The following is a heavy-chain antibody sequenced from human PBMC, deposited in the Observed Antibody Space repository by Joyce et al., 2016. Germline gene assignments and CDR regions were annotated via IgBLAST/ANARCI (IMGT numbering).Heavy chain of an antibody. V-gene: IGHV3-48*02. Sequence: EVQLVESGGGLVQPGGSLRLSCAASGFTFSTYSMNWVRQAPGKGLEWVAYIRSTDSIINYAYSVKGRFTISRDNAKNSLYLQMNSLRDEDTAVYYCARDRFYAFDYWGQGTLVTVSS. CDR2: IRSTDSII. CDR1: GFTFSTYS. D-gene: IGHD2/OR15-2a*01. CDR3: ARDRFYAFDY. J-gene: IGHJ4*02.